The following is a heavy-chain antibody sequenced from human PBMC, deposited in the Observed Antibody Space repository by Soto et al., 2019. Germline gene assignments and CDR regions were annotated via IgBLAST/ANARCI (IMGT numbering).Heavy chain of an antibody. Sequence: QVQLVQSGAEVKKPGSSVNVSCKASGGTFRNDIISWVRQAPGQGLDWMGTIIPMFGRVNYAQNLQGRGTITADKSTGTAYMELNSLRSEDTAVYYCASGTVYGSGSYPVDYWGQGTLVTVSS. J-gene: IGHJ4*02. CDR2: IIPMFGRV. D-gene: IGHD3-10*01. CDR3: ASGTVYGSGSYPVDY. V-gene: IGHV1-69*02. CDR1: GGTFRNDI.